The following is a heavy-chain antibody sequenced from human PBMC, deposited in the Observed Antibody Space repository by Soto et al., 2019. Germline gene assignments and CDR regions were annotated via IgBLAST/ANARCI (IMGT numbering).Heavy chain of an antibody. CDR2: IHYGGST. J-gene: IGHJ5*02. CDR3: ARESGPGSFDWFDD. Sequence: TXETLSLACTVSGGSLSGGDNYWSWIRQLPGKGLEWIGHIHYGGSTYYSPSFKSRVILSVDTSKSQFSLNLTSATAADTAVYFCARESGPGSFDWFDDWGQGNPVTVSS. V-gene: IGHV4-30-4*01. D-gene: IGHD3-10*01. CDR1: GGSLSGGDNY.